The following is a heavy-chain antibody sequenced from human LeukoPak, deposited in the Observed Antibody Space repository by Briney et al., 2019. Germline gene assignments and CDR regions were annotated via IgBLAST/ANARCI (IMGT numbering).Heavy chain of an antibody. J-gene: IGHJ4*02. CDR2: IYYSGST. CDR3: ARSVRFDY. CDR1: GGSISSSSYY. Sequence: SETLSLTCTVSGGSISSSSYYWGWIRQPPGKGLEWIGSIYYSGSTYYNPSLKSRVTISVDTSKNQFSLKLSSVTAADTAVYYCARSVRFDYGGQGTLVTVSS. D-gene: IGHD1-1*01. V-gene: IGHV4-39*01.